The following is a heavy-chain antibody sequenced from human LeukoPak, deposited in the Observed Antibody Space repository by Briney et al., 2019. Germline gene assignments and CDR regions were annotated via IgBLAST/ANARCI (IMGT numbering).Heavy chain of an antibody. J-gene: IGHJ4*02. CDR1: GGSISSGGYS. CDR2: IYHSGST. D-gene: IGHD3-22*01. V-gene: IGHV4-30-2*01. CDR3: ARAVYYDSSGLDY. Sequence: SQTLSLTCAVSGGSISSGGYSWSWIRQPPGKGLEWIGYIYHSGSTYYNPSLKSRVTISVDRSKNQFSLKLSSVTAADTAVYYCARAVYYDSSGLDYWGQGTLVTVSS.